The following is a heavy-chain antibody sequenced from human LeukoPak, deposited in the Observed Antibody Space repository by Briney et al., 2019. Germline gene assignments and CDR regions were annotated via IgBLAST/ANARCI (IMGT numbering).Heavy chain of an antibody. Sequence: PGGSLRLSCAASGFTFSTYWMSWVRQAPGKGLEWVATTHPVGSEKFYVDSVKGRFTISRDNARNSLSLQMNSLRGEDTAVYYCARDRYFADIWGQGTMVTVSS. D-gene: IGHD3-16*02. V-gene: IGHV3-7*04. J-gene: IGHJ3*02. CDR1: GFTFSTYW. CDR2: THPVGSEK. CDR3: ARDRYFADI.